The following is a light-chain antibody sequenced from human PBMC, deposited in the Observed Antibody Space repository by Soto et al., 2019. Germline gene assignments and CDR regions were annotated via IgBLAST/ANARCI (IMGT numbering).Light chain of an antibody. J-gene: IGLJ7*01. V-gene: IGLV1-47*01. CDR2: EVS. Sequence: QSVLTQPPSASGTPGQRVTISCSGTKSNIGSNFVYWYQQLPGTAPKLLIYEVSNRPSGVSNRFSGSKSDNTASLTITGLQAEDEASYYCSSYTITHIPVIFGGGTQLTVL. CDR1: KSNIGSNF. CDR3: SSYTITHIPVI.